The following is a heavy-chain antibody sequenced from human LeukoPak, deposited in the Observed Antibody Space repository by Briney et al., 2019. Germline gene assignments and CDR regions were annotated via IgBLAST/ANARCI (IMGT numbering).Heavy chain of an antibody. Sequence: SETLSLTCTVSGGSISSGNYYWNWIRQPAGKGLEWIGRIYSSGITNYNPSLKSRVTISLDTSKKQFSLKVTSMTAADTAVYYCARVVRGAKDYWGQGTLVTVSS. J-gene: IGHJ4*02. CDR3: ARVVRGAKDY. CDR1: GGSISSGNYY. D-gene: IGHD3-10*01. CDR2: IYSSGIT. V-gene: IGHV4-61*02.